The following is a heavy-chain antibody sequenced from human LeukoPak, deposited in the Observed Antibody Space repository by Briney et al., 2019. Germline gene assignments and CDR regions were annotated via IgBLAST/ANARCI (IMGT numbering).Heavy chain of an antibody. CDR1: GYTLKEIS. Sequence: ASVEVSCKVSGYTLKEISIHWVRQAPGKGLEWMGGIHPEDAETIYAQNFQGRVTMTADTSTDTAYMELSSLRSEDTAVYYCATDALTHSSGWYGWFDPWGQGTLVTASS. CDR3: ATDALTHSSGWYGWFDP. J-gene: IGHJ5*02. D-gene: IGHD6-19*01. V-gene: IGHV1-24*01. CDR2: IHPEDAET.